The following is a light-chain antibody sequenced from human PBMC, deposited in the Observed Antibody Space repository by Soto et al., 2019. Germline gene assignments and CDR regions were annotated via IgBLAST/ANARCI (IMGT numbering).Light chain of an antibody. J-gene: IGLJ2*01. Sequence: QSVLTQPPSASGTLGQRVIISCSGGSSNIGTYTVNWYQHLPGTAPKLLIYSNNQRPSGVPDRFSGSKSGTSASLAISGLQSEDEADYYCAAWDDTLNGYVLFGGGTKVTVL. V-gene: IGLV1-44*01. CDR3: AAWDDTLNGYVL. CDR2: SNN. CDR1: SSNIGTYT.